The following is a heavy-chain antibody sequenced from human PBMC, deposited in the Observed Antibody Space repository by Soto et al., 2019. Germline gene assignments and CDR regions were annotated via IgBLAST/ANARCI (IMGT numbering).Heavy chain of an antibody. D-gene: IGHD4-4*01. CDR2: IFYGGST. Sequence: SETLSLTCTVSGGSVSSGRFYWTWIRQPPGRGLEWIGHIFYGGSTKYNPSLESRVTISADTSIDQFSLKLSSVTAADTAMYYCARTYSNYDNWFDPWGQGTLVTVSS. CDR1: GGSVSSGRFY. V-gene: IGHV4-61*01. J-gene: IGHJ5*02. CDR3: ARTYSNYDNWFDP.